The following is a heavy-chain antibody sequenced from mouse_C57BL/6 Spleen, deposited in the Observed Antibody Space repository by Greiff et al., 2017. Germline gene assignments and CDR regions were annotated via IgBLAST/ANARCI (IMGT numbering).Heavy chain of an antibody. CDR1: GYAFSSSW. CDR3: ARSRDYDGAMDY. Sequence: VQGVESGPELVKPGASVKISCKASGYAFSSSWMNWVKQRPGKGLEWIGRIYPGDGDTNYNGKFKGKATLTADKSSSTAYMQLSSLTSEDSAVYFCARSRDYDGAMDYWGQGTSVTVSS. V-gene: IGHV1-82*01. D-gene: IGHD2-4*01. J-gene: IGHJ4*01. CDR2: IYPGDGDT.